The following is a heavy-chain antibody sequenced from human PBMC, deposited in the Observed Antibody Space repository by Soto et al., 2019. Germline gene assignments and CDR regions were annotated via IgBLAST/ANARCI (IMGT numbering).Heavy chain of an antibody. Sequence: PSETLSLTCTVSGGSISSSSYYWGWIRQPPGKGLEWIGSIYYSGSTYYNPSLKSRVTISVDTSKNQFSLKLSSVTAADTAVYYCARWAAGYSYYYYGMDVWGQGTTVTVSS. V-gene: IGHV4-39*01. CDR2: IYYSGST. CDR1: GGSISSSSYY. D-gene: IGHD6-13*01. CDR3: ARWAAGYSYYYYGMDV. J-gene: IGHJ6*02.